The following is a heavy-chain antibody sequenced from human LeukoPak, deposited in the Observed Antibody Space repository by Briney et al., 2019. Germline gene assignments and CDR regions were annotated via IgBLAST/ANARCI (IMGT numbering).Heavy chain of an antibody. D-gene: IGHD6-6*01. V-gene: IGHV1-8*02. CDR1: GYTFTGYY. Sequence: GASVKVSCKASGYTFTGYYMHWVRQATGQGLEWMGWMSPNSGNTGYAQKFQGRLTMTRNTSITTIYMELSSLRSEDTAVYYCARGYSSSSGRTMDVWGQGTTVTVSS. J-gene: IGHJ6*02. CDR2: MSPNSGNT. CDR3: ARGYSSSSGRTMDV.